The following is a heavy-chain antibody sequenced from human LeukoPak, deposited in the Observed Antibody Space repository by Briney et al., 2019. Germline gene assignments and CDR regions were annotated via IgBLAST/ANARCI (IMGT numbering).Heavy chain of an antibody. CDR3: AKDYYDSRLSGMDV. CDR2: ISYDGSNK. V-gene: IGHV3-30*18. CDR1: GFTFSSYG. D-gene: IGHD3-22*01. J-gene: IGHJ6*02. Sequence: GGSLRLSCAASGFTFSSYGMHWVRQAPGKGLEWVAVISYDGSNKYYADSVKGGFTISRDNSKNTLYLQMNSLRAEDTAVYYCAKDYYDSRLSGMDVWGQGTTVTVSS.